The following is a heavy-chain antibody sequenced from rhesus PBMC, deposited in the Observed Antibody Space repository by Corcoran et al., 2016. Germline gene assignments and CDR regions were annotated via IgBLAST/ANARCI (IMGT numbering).Heavy chain of an antibody. D-gene: IGHD6-25*01. J-gene: IGHJ4*01. Sequence: QVQLQESDPGLVKPSETLSLTCAVSGGPFSSYWWSWIRQTPGKGLEWIGVINGNMGSPNYNPSLRCRVTISKDASKYQFSLTLSSVTAADTVVYYCARGGPYSGSWNSWGQGFLVTVSS. CDR1: GGPFSSYW. V-gene: IGHV4-80*01. CDR2: INGNMGSP. CDR3: ARGGPYSGSWNS.